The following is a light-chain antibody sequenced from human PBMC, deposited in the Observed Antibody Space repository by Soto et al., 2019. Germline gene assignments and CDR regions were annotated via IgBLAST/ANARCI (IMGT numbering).Light chain of an antibody. V-gene: IGKV3-20*01. Sequence: EIMLTQSPATLSLSPGETATLSCRANQLISNYLAWYQQKPGQAPRLLIYDASNRATGIPDRFSGSGSGTDFTLTISRLEPEDFAVYYCQQYGSSLGQGTKVDI. CDR3: QQYGSS. J-gene: IGKJ1*01. CDR2: DAS. CDR1: QLISNY.